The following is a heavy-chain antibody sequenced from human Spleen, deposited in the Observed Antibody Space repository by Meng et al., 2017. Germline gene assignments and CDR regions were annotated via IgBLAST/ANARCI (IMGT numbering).Heavy chain of an antibody. V-gene: IGHV3-43*01. CDR1: GFTFNDHI. Sequence: GESLKISCAASGFTFNDHIMHWVRQVPGKGLEWVSLITWDGDNTYYADSVRGRFTISRDNSKNSLYLQMNSLRAEDTALYYCAKAEYTSGYYFDSWGQGTLVTVSS. J-gene: IGHJ4*02. CDR3: AKAEYTSGYYFDS. D-gene: IGHD6-19*01. CDR2: ITWDGDNT.